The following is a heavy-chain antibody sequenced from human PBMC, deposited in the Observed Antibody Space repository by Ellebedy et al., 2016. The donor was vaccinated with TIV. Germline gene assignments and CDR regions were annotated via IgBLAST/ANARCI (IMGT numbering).Heavy chain of an antibody. CDR2: INSDGSSS. D-gene: IGHD3-10*01. CDR1: GFTFSSFW. V-gene: IGHV3-74*01. CDR3: VTAPIKGSYFTAFHM. Sequence: GGSLRLXCAASGFTFSSFWMQWVRQVPGKGLMWVSHINSDGSSSTYADSVKGRFTISRDNSKNTLYLQMNSLRAEDTAMYYCVTAPIKGSYFTAFHMWGQGTMVTVSS. J-gene: IGHJ3*02.